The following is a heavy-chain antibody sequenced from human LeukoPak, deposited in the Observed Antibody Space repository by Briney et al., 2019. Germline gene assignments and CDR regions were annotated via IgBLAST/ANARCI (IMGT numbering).Heavy chain of an antibody. D-gene: IGHD5-24*01. J-gene: IGHJ3*02. CDR2: IDWDDDK. CDR1: GFSLSTSGVA. V-gene: IGHV2-70*11. CDR3: ARSLVGSRDGYKGDAFDI. Sequence: SGPTLVKPTQTLTLTCTFSGFSLSTSGVAVGWTRQPPGKALEWLARIDWDDDKYYSTSLKTRLTISKDTSKNQVVLTMTNMDPVDTATYYCARSLVGSRDGYKGDAFDIWGQGTMVTVSS.